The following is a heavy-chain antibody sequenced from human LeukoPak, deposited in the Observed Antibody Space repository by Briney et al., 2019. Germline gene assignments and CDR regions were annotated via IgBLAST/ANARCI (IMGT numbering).Heavy chain of an antibody. V-gene: IGHV3-23*01. CDR1: GFTFSRYG. D-gene: IGHD1-14*01. CDR2: NSGSGGET. Sequence: SGGSLRLSCAASGFTFSRYGMSWVRQAPGKGLEWVASNSGSGGETHYADSVQGRFTISRDNSKNTLYLEMNSLSPDDTAVYYCARGVEPLAANTLAYWGQGTLVTISS. CDR3: ARGVEPLAANTLAY. J-gene: IGHJ4*02.